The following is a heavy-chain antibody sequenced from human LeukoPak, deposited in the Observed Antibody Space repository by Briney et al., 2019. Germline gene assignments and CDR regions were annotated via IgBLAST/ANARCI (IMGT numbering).Heavy chain of an antibody. CDR3: ARDHYVDAFDI. Sequence: GGSLRLSCAASGFTVSSNYMSWVRQAPGKGLEWVSVIYSGGGAYYADAVKGRFTISRDNSKNTLYLQMNSLRAGDTAVYYCARDHYVDAFDIWGQGTMVTVSS. CDR2: IYSGGGA. D-gene: IGHD3-16*01. CDR1: GFTVSSNY. J-gene: IGHJ3*02. V-gene: IGHV3-66*01.